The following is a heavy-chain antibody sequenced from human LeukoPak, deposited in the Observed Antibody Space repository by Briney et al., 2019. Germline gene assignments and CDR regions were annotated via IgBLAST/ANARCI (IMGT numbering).Heavy chain of an antibody. Sequence: SVKVSCKASGGTFSSYAISWVRQAPGQGLEWMGGIIPIFGTANYAQKFQGSVTITADESTSTAYMELSSLRSEDTAVYYCARDGSYCGGDCYPSPFDYWGQGTLVTVSS. D-gene: IGHD2-21*02. CDR1: GGTFSSYA. J-gene: IGHJ4*02. V-gene: IGHV1-69*01. CDR2: IIPIFGTA. CDR3: ARDGSYCGGDCYPSPFDY.